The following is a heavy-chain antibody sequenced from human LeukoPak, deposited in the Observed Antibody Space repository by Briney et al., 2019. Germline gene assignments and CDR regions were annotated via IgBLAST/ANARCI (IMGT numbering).Heavy chain of an antibody. D-gene: IGHD6-19*01. V-gene: IGHV3-30*01. J-gene: IGHJ4*02. CDR3: ARDQGRQWLGLFDY. Sequence: GGSLRLSCAASGFTFSSYAMHWVRQAPGKGLEWMAVISYDGSNKYYADSVKGRFTISRDNSKNTLYLQMNSLRAEDTAVYYCARDQGRQWLGLFDYWGQGTLVTVSS. CDR1: GFTFSSYA. CDR2: ISYDGSNK.